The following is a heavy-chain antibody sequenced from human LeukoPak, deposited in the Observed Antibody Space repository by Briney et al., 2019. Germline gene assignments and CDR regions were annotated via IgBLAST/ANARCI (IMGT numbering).Heavy chain of an antibody. Sequence: PSETLSLTCAVYGGSFSGYYWSWIRQPPGKGLEWIGEINHSGSTNYNPSLKSRVTISVDTSKNQFSLKLSSVTAADTAVYYCASGNWDYYYYYYYMDVWGKGTTVTVSS. D-gene: IGHD1-7*01. CDR3: ASGNWDYYYYYYYMDV. V-gene: IGHV4-34*01. J-gene: IGHJ6*03. CDR1: GGSFSGYY. CDR2: INHSGST.